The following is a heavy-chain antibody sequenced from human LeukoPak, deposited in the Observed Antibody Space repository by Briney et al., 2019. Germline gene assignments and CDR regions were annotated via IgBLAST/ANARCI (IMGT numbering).Heavy chain of an antibody. CDR3: TTGLVLLWFGAFDY. Sequence: GGSLRLSCAASAFTFSNVWMTWVRQAPGKGLEWVGRIKSKTDGGTTDYAAPVKGRFTISRDDSKNTVYLQMNSLKIEDTAVYYCTTGLVLLWFGAFDYWGQGTLATVSS. CDR1: AFTFSNVW. J-gene: IGHJ4*02. CDR2: IKSKTDGGTT. D-gene: IGHD3-10*01. V-gene: IGHV3-15*01.